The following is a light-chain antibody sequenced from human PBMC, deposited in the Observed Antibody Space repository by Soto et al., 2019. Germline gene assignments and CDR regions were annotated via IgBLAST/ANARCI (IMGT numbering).Light chain of an antibody. J-gene: IGKJ1*01. CDR3: MQTLKSWT. V-gene: IGKV2-28*01. CDR1: QSLLHSNGYNY. Sequence: DIVMTQSPLSLPVTPGEPASISCRSSQSLLHSNGYNYLDWYLQKPGQSPQLLIYLGSTRASGVPDRFSGSGSGTDFTLKTSRVEAEDLRVYYCMQTLKSWTFGQGIKVDI. CDR2: LGS.